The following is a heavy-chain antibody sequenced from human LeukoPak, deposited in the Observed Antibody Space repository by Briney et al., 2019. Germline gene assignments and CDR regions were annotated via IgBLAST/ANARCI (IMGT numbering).Heavy chain of an antibody. Sequence: GSLRLSCAASGFTVSSNYMSWVRQAPGKGLEWVSVIYRGGSTYYADSVKGRFTISRDNSKNTLSLQMNSLRAVDTAVYYCARTTKEFDILTGYYFDYWGQGTLVTVSS. CDR3: ARTTKEFDILTGYYFDY. CDR2: IYRGGST. D-gene: IGHD3-9*01. J-gene: IGHJ4*02. V-gene: IGHV3-53*01. CDR1: GFTVSSNY.